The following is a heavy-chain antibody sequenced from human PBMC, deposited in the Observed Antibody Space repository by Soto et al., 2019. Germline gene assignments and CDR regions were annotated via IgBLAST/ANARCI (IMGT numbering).Heavy chain of an antibody. CDR1: GFTFISYA. D-gene: IGHD3-10*01. CDR2: IRCSGSNK. J-gene: IGHJ6*02. Sequence: PGGSLRLSCAASGFTFISYAMTWVRQAPGKGLEWVSAIRCSGSNKYYADSVKGRFTISRDNSKNTLYLQMNSLRAEDTAVYYCFGRGVIITDYYYGMDVWGQGTTVTVSS. V-gene: IGHV3-23*01. CDR3: FGRGVIITDYYYGMDV.